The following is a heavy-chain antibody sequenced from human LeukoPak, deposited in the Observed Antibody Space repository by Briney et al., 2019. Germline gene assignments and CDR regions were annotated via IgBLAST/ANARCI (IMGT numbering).Heavy chain of an antibody. D-gene: IGHD1-26*01. J-gene: IGHJ4*02. V-gene: IGHV1-69*05. Sequence: ASVKVSCKASGGTLSSYAISWVRQAPGQGLEWMGGIIPIFGTANYAQKFQGRVTITTDESTSTAYMELSSLRSEDTAVYYCARVGSSLGGIVYWGQGTLVTVYS. CDR1: GGTLSSYA. CDR3: ARVGSSLGGIVY. CDR2: IIPIFGTA.